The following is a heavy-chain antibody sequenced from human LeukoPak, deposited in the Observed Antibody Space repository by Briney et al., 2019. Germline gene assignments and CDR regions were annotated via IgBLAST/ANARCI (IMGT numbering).Heavy chain of an antibody. V-gene: IGHV3-15*01. Sequence: GSLRLSCAASGFTFSNAWMSWVRQAPGKGLEWVGRIKSKTDGGTTDYAAPVKGRFTSSRDDSKNTLYLQMNSLKTEDTAVYYCTTEYCSSTSCLYYYYYYMDVWGKGTTVTVSS. CDR3: TTEYCSSTSCLYYYYYYMDV. J-gene: IGHJ6*03. D-gene: IGHD2-2*01. CDR2: IKSKTDGGTT. CDR1: GFTFSNAW.